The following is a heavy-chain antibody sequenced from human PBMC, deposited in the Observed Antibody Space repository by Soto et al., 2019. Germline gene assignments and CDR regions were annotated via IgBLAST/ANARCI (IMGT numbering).Heavy chain of an antibody. CDR1: GFPFTSYG. D-gene: IGHD3-10*01. V-gene: IGHV3-30*03. CDR3: VGGQYYFDY. J-gene: IGHJ4*02. CDR2: ISYDGSDK. Sequence: QVQLVESGGGVVQPGRSLRLSCAASGFPFTSYGMHWVREGPDKGLEWVAIISYDGSDKYYADSVKGRFTISRDNSKNTLYLQMNGLRPESTALYYCVGGQYYFDYRGQGTLVIVSS.